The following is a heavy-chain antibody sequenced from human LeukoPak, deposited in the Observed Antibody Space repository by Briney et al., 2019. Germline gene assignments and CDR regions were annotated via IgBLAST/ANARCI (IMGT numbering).Heavy chain of an antibody. V-gene: IGHV4-61*01. J-gene: IGHJ4*02. CDR1: GGSVSSGSYY. CDR3: ARAPQNDYGDF. CDR2: IYVTGRT. Sequence: SETLSLTCTVSGGSVSSGSYYWSWLRQPPGRGLEWIGYIYVTGRTNYNPTRMSRVTISSDTTKNLIPLNLTAATAAVTAGDYCARAPQNDYGDFWGQGTLVTASS.